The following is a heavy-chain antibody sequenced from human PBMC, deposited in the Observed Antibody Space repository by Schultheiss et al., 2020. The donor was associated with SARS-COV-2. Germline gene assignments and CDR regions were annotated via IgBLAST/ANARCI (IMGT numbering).Heavy chain of an antibody. CDR2: INHSGST. V-gene: IGHV4-34*01. CDR1: GGSFSGYY. J-gene: IGHJ6*02. D-gene: IGHD5-12*01. CDR3: ARDDIVATVGDYYYYYGMDV. Sequence: SETLSLTCAVYGGSFSGYYWSWIRQPPGKGLEWIGEINHSGSTNYNPSLKSRVTISVDTSKNQFSLKLSSVTAADTAVYYCARDDIVATVGDYYYYYGMDVWGQGTTVTVSS.